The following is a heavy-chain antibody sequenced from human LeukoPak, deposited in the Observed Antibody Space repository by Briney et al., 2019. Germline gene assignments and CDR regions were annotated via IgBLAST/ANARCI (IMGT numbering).Heavy chain of an antibody. J-gene: IGHJ4*02. CDR2: VSAYNGKT. CDR1: GYTFTSSY. CDR3: ARGGTCYPCIDY. D-gene: IGHD1-26*01. Sequence: ASVKVSCKASGYTFTSSYINWVRQAPGQGLEWMGWVSAYNGKTSYVQNFQGRVTMTTDSSTNTAYMDLTSLTSDDTAVYYCARGGTCYPCIDYWGQGTLVTVSS. V-gene: IGHV1-18*01.